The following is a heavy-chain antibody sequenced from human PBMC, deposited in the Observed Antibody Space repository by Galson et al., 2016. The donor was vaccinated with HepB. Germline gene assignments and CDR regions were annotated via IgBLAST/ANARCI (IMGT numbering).Heavy chain of an antibody. V-gene: IGHV3-7*03. CDR2: IKQDGSEK. Sequence: SLRLSCAASGFTFSSYWMSWVRPAPGKGLEWVASIKQDGSEKYYVDSVKGRFTISRDNAKNSLYLQINSLRAEDTAVYYCARWGSGWHATDHWGQGTLVTVSS. CDR1: GFTFSSYW. D-gene: IGHD6-19*01. CDR3: ARWGSGWHATDH. J-gene: IGHJ4*02.